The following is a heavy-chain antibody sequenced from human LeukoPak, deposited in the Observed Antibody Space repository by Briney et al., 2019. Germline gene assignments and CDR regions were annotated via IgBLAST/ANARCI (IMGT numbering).Heavy chain of an antibody. D-gene: IGHD2-2*01. Sequence: PSETLSLTCAVYGGSFSGYYWSWIRQPPGKGLEWIGEINHSGSTNYNPSLKSRVTISVDTSKKQFSLKLSSVTAADTAVYYCARLSPPQHQSSPHYYNYMDVSGKGTTVTVSS. J-gene: IGHJ6*03. CDR1: GGSFSGYY. V-gene: IGHV4-34*01. CDR3: ARLSPPQHQSSPHYYNYMDV. CDR2: INHSGST.